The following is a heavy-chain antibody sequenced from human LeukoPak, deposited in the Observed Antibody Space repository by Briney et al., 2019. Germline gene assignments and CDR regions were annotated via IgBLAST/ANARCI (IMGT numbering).Heavy chain of an antibody. CDR1: GGSFSGHY. V-gene: IGHV4-34*01. CDR2: INHSGST. Sequence: SGTLSLTCAVYGGSFSGHYWSWIRQAPGKGLEWIAEINHSGSTNYNPSLKSRVAISVDTSKNQFSLRLSSVTAADTAVYYCARQGIAARLFDSWGPGTLVTVSS. CDR3: ARQGIAARLFDS. J-gene: IGHJ4*02. D-gene: IGHD6-6*01.